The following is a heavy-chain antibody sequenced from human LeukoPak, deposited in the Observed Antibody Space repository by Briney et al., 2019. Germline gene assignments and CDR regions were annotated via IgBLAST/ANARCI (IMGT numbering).Heavy chain of an antibody. D-gene: IGHD4-17*01. Sequence: SEALSLTCTVSGGAISSYYWSWIRQPAGKGLEWIGRIYTSGSTNYNPSLKSRVTISIDTSKNQFSLKLSSVTAADTAVYYCARDLVTVTKGFDIWGQGTMVTVSS. CDR3: ARDLVTVTKGFDI. V-gene: IGHV4-4*07. J-gene: IGHJ3*02. CDR2: IYTSGST. CDR1: GGAISSYY.